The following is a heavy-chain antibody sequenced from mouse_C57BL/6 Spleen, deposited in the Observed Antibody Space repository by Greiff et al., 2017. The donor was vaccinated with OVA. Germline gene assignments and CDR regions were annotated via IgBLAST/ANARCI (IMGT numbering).Heavy chain of an antibody. CDR2: ISSGSSTI. CDR3: ARGELPWFAY. Sequence: EVKVVESGGGLVKPGGSLKLSCAASGFTFSDYGMHWVRQAPEKGLEWVAYISSGSSTIYYADTVKCRFTISRANAKNTLFLQMTSLRSEDTSMYYCARGELPWFAYWGQGTLVTVSA. CDR1: GFTFSDYG. V-gene: IGHV5-17*01. J-gene: IGHJ3*01.